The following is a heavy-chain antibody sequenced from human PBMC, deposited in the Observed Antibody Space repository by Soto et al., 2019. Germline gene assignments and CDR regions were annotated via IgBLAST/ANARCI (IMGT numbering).Heavy chain of an antibody. CDR2: ISAYSGST. J-gene: IGHJ4*02. CDR3: ARDFTKSSSWPYYFDY. CDR1: CYTFTTYG. D-gene: IGHD6-13*01. Sequence: QVQLVQSGAEVKKPGASVKVSCKASCYTFTTYGISWVRQATGQGLEWMGWISAYSGSTKFAQKLKGRVTMTTDTSTTTAYMELRSLTSDDTAVYYCARDFTKSSSWPYYFDYWGQGTLVTVSS. V-gene: IGHV1-18*01.